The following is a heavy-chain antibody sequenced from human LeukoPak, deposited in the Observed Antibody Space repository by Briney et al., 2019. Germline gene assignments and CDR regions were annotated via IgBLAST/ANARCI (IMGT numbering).Heavy chain of an antibody. CDR3: ARQVVGAPFDN. V-gene: IGHV4-59*08. D-gene: IGHD1-26*01. Sequence: SETLALTCTVSGGYISSYYWSWIRQPPGKGREWSGYIYYSRSTNYNPSLKSRVTISVDTSKNQFSLNLSSVTAADTAVYYCARQVVGAPFDNWGQGTLVTVSS. CDR1: GGYISSYY. CDR2: IYYSRST. J-gene: IGHJ4*02.